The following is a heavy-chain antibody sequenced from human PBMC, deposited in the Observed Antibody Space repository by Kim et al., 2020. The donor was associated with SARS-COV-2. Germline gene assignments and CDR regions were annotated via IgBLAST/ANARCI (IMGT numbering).Heavy chain of an antibody. D-gene: IGHD6-13*01. CDR2: T. Sequence: TYTNPSLKSRVTISVDTSKNQFSLKLSSVTAADTAVYYCASTWYGDAFDIWGQGTMVTVSS. CDR3: ASTWYGDAFDI. V-gene: IGHV4-31*02. J-gene: IGHJ3*02.